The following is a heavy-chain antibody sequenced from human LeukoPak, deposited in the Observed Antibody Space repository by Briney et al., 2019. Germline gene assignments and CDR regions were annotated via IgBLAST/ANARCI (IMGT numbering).Heavy chain of an antibody. J-gene: IGHJ4*02. Sequence: GGSLRLSCAASGFTFSSYAMHWVRQAPGKGLEYVSAISSNGGSTYCANSVKGRFTISRDNSKNTLYLQMGSLRAEDMAVYYCARGRGLYCSSTSCSSFDYWGQGTLVTVSS. CDR1: GFTFSSYA. CDR2: ISSNGGST. CDR3: ARGRGLYCSSTSCSSFDY. V-gene: IGHV3-64*01. D-gene: IGHD2-2*01.